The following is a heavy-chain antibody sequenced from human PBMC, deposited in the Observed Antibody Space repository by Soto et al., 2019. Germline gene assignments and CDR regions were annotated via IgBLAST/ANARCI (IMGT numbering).Heavy chain of an antibody. CDR1: GFTFSSYA. V-gene: IGHV3-23*01. J-gene: IGHJ6*02. D-gene: IGHD2-2*01. CDR3: ANTTLSDYYYYGMDV. CDR2: ISGRGGST. Sequence: EVQLLESGGGLVQPGGSLRLSCAASGFTFSSYAMSWVRQAPGKGLEWVSAISGRGGSTYYADSVKGRFTISRDNSKNTLYLQMNSLRAEDTSVYYCANTTLSDYYYYGMDVWGQGTTGTVS.